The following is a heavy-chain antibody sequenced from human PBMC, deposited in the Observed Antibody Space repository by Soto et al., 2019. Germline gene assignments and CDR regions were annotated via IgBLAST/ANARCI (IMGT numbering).Heavy chain of an antibody. CDR2: IYEGGNT. Sequence: LSLTCAVSGGSIISGDYSWSWIRQPPGKGLQWIGHIYEGGNTYYTPSLESRVAISTDKSKNQFSLRLSSVTAADTAVYYCVRRSPEDAFDIWGQGTMVTVSS. V-gene: IGHV4-30-2*01. J-gene: IGHJ3*02. CDR3: VRRSPEDAFDI. CDR1: GGSIISGDYS.